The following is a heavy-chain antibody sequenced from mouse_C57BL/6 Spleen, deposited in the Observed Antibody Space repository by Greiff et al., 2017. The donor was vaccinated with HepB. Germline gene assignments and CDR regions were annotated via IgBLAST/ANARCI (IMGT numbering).Heavy chain of an antibody. CDR3: ARPEGNSFDY. Sequence: DVHLVESGGGLVKPGGSLKLSCAASGFTFSDYGMHWVRQAPEKGLEWVAYISSGSSTIYYADTVKGRFTISRDNAKNTLFLQMTSLRSEDTAMYYCARPEGNSFDYWGQGTTLTVSS. CDR2: ISSGSSTI. V-gene: IGHV5-17*01. CDR1: GFTFSDYG. J-gene: IGHJ2*01.